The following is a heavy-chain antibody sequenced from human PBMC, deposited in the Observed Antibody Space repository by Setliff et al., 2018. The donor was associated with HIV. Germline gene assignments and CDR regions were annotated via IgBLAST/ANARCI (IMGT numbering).Heavy chain of an antibody. Sequence: GSLRLSCAASGFTFSSYWMHWVRQAPGKGLVWVSRLNTDGSGTKYADSVKGRFTISRDNAKNTLYLQMNSLRAEDTAIYYCARKLRPGHGVDVWGQGTTVTVSS. J-gene: IGHJ6*02. CDR1: GFTFSSYW. V-gene: IGHV3-74*03. CDR3: ARKLRPGHGVDV. D-gene: IGHD3-10*01. CDR2: LNTDGSGT.